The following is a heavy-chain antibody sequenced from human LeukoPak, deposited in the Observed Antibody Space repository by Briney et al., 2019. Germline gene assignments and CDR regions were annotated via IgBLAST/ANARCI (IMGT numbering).Heavy chain of an antibody. CDR1: GFTFSSYH. Sequence: PGGSLRLSCAASGFTFSSYHMNWVRQAPGKGLEWVSYISIFSSTIYYADFVKGRFTISRDDAKNSLYLQMNSLRVEDTAVYYCARTHERDLDYWGQGTLVTVSS. CDR3: ARTHERDLDY. V-gene: IGHV3-48*01. J-gene: IGHJ4*02. CDR2: ISIFSSTI.